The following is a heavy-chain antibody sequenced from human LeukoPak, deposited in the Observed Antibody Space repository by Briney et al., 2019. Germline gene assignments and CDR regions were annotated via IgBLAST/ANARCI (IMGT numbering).Heavy chain of an antibody. CDR2: ISYDGSNK. J-gene: IGHJ4*02. Sequence: PGGSLRLSCAASGFTFSSYGMHWVRQAPGKGLEWVAVISYDGSNKYYADSVKGRFTISRDNSKNTLYLQMNSLRAEDTAVYYCASRIATAGSVDYWGQGTLVTVSS. D-gene: IGHD6-13*01. V-gene: IGHV3-30*03. CDR3: ASRIATAGSVDY. CDR1: GFTFSSYG.